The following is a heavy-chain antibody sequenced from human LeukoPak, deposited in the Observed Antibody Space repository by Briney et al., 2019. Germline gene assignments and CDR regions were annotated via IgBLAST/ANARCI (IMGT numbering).Heavy chain of an antibody. Sequence: SETLSLTCTVSGGSISSSDYYWGWIRQPPGKGLEWIASIYYSGSTYYNPSLKSRVTMSVDTSKNQFSLKLSSVTAADTAVYYCARCYYDSSGYYYLDYWGQGTLVTVSS. CDR3: ARCYYDSSGYYYLDY. V-gene: IGHV4-39*07. CDR1: GGSISSSDYY. J-gene: IGHJ4*02. CDR2: IYYSGST. D-gene: IGHD3-22*01.